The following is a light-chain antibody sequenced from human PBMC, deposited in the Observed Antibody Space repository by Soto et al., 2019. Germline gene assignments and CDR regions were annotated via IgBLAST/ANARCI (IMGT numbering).Light chain of an antibody. Sequence: DIQLTQSPSTLSAAAGERATFSCKASQDIYKYLNWYQQKPGNAPRLLIYDASNMARGVPARFSGSGSGTDFSLTVDSLEPEDIAIYYCQQCGQSPYTFGRGTKLEIK. J-gene: IGKJ2*01. CDR3: QQCGQSPYT. V-gene: IGKV1-33*01. CDR1: QDIYKY. CDR2: DAS.